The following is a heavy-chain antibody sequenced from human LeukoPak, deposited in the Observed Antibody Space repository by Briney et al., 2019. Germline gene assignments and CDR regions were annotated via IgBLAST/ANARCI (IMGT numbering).Heavy chain of an antibody. D-gene: IGHD2-21*01. V-gene: IGHV4-34*01. J-gene: IGHJ3*02. CDR3: ARAHLWRGAFDI. CDR1: GGSFSGYY. Sequence: SETLSLTCAVYGGSFSGYYWSWIRQPPGKGLEWIGEINHSGSNNYNPSLKSRVTISVDTSKNQFSLKLSSVTAADTAVYYCARAHLWRGAFDIWGQGTMVTVSS. CDR2: INHSGSN.